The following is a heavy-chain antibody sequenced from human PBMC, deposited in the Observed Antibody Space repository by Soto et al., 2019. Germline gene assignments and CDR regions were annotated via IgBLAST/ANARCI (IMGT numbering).Heavy chain of an antibody. CDR2: IYYSGST. V-gene: IGHV4-59*08. J-gene: IGHJ4*02. CDR1: GGSISSYY. Sequence: SETLSLTCTVSGGSISSYYWSWIRQPPGKGLEWIGYIYYSGSTNYNPSLKSRVTISVDASKNQFSLKLSSVTAADTAVYYCARLYSGYDFVLFDYWGQGTLVTVSS. D-gene: IGHD5-12*01. CDR3: ARLYSGYDFVLFDY.